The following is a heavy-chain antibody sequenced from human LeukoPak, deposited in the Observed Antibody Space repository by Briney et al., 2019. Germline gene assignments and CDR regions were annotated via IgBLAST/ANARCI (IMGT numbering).Heavy chain of an antibody. D-gene: IGHD4-17*01. CDR3: ARFSNDHGVKFDY. Sequence: SETLSPTCTVSGGSISSGGYYWSWVRQHPEKGLEWIGYIYYSGTAYYNPSLKSRVTMSEDTSKNQFSLKLDSVTAADTAVYYCARFSNDHGVKFDYWGQGTLVTVSS. J-gene: IGHJ4*02. CDR2: IYYSGTA. V-gene: IGHV4-31*03. CDR1: GGSISSGGYY.